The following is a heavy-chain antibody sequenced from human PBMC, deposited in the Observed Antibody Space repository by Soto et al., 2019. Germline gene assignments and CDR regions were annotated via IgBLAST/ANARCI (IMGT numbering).Heavy chain of an antibody. CDR2: ISYDGSNK. V-gene: IGHV3-30*18. D-gene: IGHD3-3*01. J-gene: IGHJ6*02. CDR1: GFPFSNYV. CDR3: AKVLRNYDFWSGYYEAYYGMDV. Sequence: GGSMSLSCAASGFPFSNYVMHLIRQTPGKGLEWVAVISYDGSNKYYADSVKGRFTISRDNSKNTLYLQMNSLRAEDTAVYYCAKVLRNYDFWSGYYEAYYGMDVWGQGPTVTVS.